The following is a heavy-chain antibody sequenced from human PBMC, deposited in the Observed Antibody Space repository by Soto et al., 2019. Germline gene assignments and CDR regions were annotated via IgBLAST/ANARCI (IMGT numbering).Heavy chain of an antibody. CDR3: ARDLFDFWSGSHGMDV. CDR2: IYSGGST. J-gene: IGHJ6*02. D-gene: IGHD3-3*01. V-gene: IGHV3-66*01. Sequence: GGSLRLSCAASGFTVSSNYMSWVRQAPGKGLEWVSVIYSGGSTYYADSVKGRFTISRHNSKNTLYLQMNSLRAEDTAVYYCARDLFDFWSGSHGMDVWGQGTTVTVSS. CDR1: GFTVSSNY.